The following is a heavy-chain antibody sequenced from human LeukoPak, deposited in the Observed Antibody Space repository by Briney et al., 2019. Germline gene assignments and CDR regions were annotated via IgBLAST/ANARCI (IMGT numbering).Heavy chain of an antibody. J-gene: IGHJ4*02. CDR2: ISSSSSYI. Sequence: GGSLRLSCAASGFTFSSYSMNWVRQVPGKGLEWVSSISSSSSYIYYADSVKGRFTISRDNAKNSLYLQMNSLRAEDTAVYYCARADYDSSGFHDYWGQGTLVTVSS. CDR1: GFTFSSYS. V-gene: IGHV3-21*01. CDR3: ARADYDSSGFHDY. D-gene: IGHD3-22*01.